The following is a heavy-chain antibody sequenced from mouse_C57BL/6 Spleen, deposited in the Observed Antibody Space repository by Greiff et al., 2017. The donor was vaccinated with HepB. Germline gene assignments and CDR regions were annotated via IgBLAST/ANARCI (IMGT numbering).Heavy chain of an antibody. Sequence: EVQLQQSGPELVKPGASVKISCKASGYTFTDYYMNWVKQSHGKSLEWIGDINPNNGGTSYNQKFKGKATLTVDKSSSTAYMELRSLTSEDSAVYYCARSDYYGSSYPSYWGQGTTLTVSS. CDR2: INPNNGGT. V-gene: IGHV1-26*01. D-gene: IGHD1-1*01. CDR1: GYTFTDYY. CDR3: ARSDYYGSSYPSY. J-gene: IGHJ2*01.